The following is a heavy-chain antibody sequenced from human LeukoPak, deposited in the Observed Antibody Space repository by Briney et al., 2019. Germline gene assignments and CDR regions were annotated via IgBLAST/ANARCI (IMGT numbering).Heavy chain of an antibody. CDR3: AKCILTGYYKGYMDV. V-gene: IGHV3-53*01. CDR2: TYGNGRT. J-gene: IGHJ6*03. D-gene: IGHD3-9*01. Sequence: GGSLRLSCAASGFTVSSNYMSWVRQAPGKGLEWVSVTYGNGRTYYADSVKGRFTISRDISKNTLYLQMNSLRAEDTAVYYCAKCILTGYYKGYMDVWGKGTTVTISS. CDR1: GFTVSSNY.